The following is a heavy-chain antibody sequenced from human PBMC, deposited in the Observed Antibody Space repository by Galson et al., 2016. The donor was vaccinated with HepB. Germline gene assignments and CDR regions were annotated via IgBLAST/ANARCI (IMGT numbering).Heavy chain of an antibody. CDR3: ARMEAAAGISFSRH. CDR2: IDPKDSYT. V-gene: IGHV5-10-1*01. J-gene: IGHJ1*01. D-gene: IGHD6-25*01. CDR1: GYSFTTYW. Sequence: QSGAEVKKPGESLRISCDVSGYSFTTYWISWVRQMPGKGLEWMGRIDPKDSYTNYSPSFQGHVTISVDESISAAYLQWSSLKASDTAMYYCARMEAAAGISFSRHCGQGTLVTGSS.